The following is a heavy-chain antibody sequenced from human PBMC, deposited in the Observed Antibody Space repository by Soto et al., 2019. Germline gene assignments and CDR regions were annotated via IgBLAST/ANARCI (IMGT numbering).Heavy chain of an antibody. CDR3: ARGEYYYGSGRPEYFQH. V-gene: IGHV3-30-3*01. CDR2: ISYDGSNE. CDR1: GFTFSGYA. Sequence: GGSLRLSCAASGFTFSGYAIHWVRQAPGKGLEWVAVISYDGSNEYYADSVKGRFTISRDNSKNTLFLEMNSLRAEDTAVYYCARGEYYYGSGRPEYFQHWGQGTLVTVSS. D-gene: IGHD3-10*01. J-gene: IGHJ1*01.